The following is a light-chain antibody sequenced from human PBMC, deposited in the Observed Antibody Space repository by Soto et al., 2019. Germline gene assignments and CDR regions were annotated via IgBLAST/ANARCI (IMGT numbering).Light chain of an antibody. J-gene: IGLJ1*01. CDR1: SSDVGGYNY. Sequence: SALTQPASVSGSPGQSIAISCTGTSSDVGGYNYVPWHQQHPGKAPKVLISVVSNRPSGVSNRFSGSKSGNTASLTISGLQAEDEADYYCSSYRSGGTFVFGSGTKVTVL. CDR2: VVS. V-gene: IGLV2-14*01. CDR3: SSYRSGGTFV.